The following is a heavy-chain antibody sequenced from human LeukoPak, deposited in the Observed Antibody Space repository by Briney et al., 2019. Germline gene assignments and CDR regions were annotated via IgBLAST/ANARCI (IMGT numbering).Heavy chain of an antibody. Sequence: KPGGSLRLSCAASGFTFSSYSMNWVRQAPGKGLEWVSSISSSSSYIYYADSVKGRFTISRDNAKNSLYLQMNSLRAEDTAVYYCARVGPLQDFWSGYYSYYYYMDVWGKGTTVTVSS. D-gene: IGHD3-3*01. CDR1: GFTFSSYS. CDR3: ARVGPLQDFWSGYYSYYYYMDV. V-gene: IGHV3-21*01. J-gene: IGHJ6*03. CDR2: ISSSSSYI.